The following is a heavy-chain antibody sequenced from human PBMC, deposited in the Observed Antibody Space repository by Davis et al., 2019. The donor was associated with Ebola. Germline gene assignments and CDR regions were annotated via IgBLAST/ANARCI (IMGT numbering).Heavy chain of an antibody. D-gene: IGHD6-13*01. J-gene: IGHJ5*02. CDR3: ARHYQAGVENWFDP. CDR2: IYPGDSDT. Sequence: KVSCKGSGYSFTNYWIVWVRQMPGKGLECMGIIYPGDSDTRYSPSFQGQVTISADKSISTAYLQWSSLKASDTAMYYCARHYQAGVENWFDPWGQGTLVTVSS. CDR1: GYSFTNYW. V-gene: IGHV5-51*01.